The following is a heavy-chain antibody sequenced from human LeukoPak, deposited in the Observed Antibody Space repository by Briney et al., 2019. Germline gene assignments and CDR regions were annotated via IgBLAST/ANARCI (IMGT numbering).Heavy chain of an antibody. CDR1: GGSISSYY. Sequence: SETLSLTCSVSGGSISSYYWSWIRQPPGKGLEWIGYIYYSGSTNHNPSLKSRVTMSVDTSKNQVSLKLSSVTAADTAVYYCARHSGSSGAFDYWGQGTLVTVSS. V-gene: IGHV4-59*08. CDR2: IYYSGST. J-gene: IGHJ4*02. CDR3: ARHSGSSGAFDY. D-gene: IGHD6-6*01.